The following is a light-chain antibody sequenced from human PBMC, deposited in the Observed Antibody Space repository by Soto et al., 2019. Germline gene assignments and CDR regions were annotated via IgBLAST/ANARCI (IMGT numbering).Light chain of an antibody. Sequence: EIVMTQSPTTLSVSLGERAALSCRASQSVSTNLAWYQQKPGQAPRLLIYGASVRASGIAARFSGSGSGTEFTLTINSLQSDDAAVYYCQHHNTWLWTFGQGTKVEIK. CDR3: QHHNTWLWT. V-gene: IGKV3D-15*01. CDR1: QSVSTN. CDR2: GAS. J-gene: IGKJ1*01.